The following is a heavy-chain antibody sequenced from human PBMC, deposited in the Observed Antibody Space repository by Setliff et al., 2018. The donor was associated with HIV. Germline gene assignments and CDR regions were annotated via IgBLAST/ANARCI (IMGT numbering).Heavy chain of an antibody. D-gene: IGHD6-19*01. V-gene: IGHV3-23*01. CDR2: ISATTGDT. CDR1: GFTFSTYA. CDR3: TKDHLSGWASDC. Sequence: GSLRLSCAASGFTFSTYAMSWVRQAPGRGLEWVSAISATTGDTYYADSVKGRFTISRDNAKNSVYLQMNSLRVEDTAMYYCTKDHLSGWASDCWGQGTLVTVSS. J-gene: IGHJ4*02.